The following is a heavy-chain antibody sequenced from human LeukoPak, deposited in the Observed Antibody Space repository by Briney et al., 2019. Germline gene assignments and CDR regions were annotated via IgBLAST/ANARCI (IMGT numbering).Heavy chain of an antibody. CDR3: ARDIAVAGTRFDY. Sequence: GGSLRLSCAASGFTFSSYSMNWVRQAPGKGLEWVSSTSSSSSYIYYADSVKGRFTISRDNAKNSLYLQMNSLRAEDTAVYYCARDIAVAGTRFDYWGQGTLVTVSS. CDR1: GFTFSSYS. J-gene: IGHJ4*02. D-gene: IGHD6-19*01. V-gene: IGHV3-21*01. CDR2: TSSSSSYI.